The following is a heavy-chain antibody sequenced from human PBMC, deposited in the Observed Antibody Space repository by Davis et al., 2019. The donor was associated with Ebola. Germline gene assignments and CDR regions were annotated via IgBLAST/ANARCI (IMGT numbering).Heavy chain of an antibody. CDR2: LGTSADT. V-gene: IGHV3-23*01. Sequence: GESLKIPCAASGFIFRSYVMSWVRQAPGKGLEWVSTLGTSADTYYAESVKGRFTISRDNSKNTLYLQMNSLRPEDTALYYCAKPYLYGVDYWGQGTLVTVSS. CDR1: GFIFRSYV. D-gene: IGHD3-16*01. CDR3: AKPYLYGVDY. J-gene: IGHJ4*02.